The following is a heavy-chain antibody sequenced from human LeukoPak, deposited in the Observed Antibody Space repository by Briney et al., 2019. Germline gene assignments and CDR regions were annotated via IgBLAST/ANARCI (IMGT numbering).Heavy chain of an antibody. CDR2: ISGSGGST. J-gene: IGHJ4*02. CDR3: AKEGRFSAMVRGVNFDY. CDR1: GFTFSSDG. V-gene: IGHV3-23*01. D-gene: IGHD3-10*01. Sequence: GGSLRLSCAASGFTFSSDGMSWVRQAPGKGLEWVSAISGSGGSTYYADSVKGRFTISRDNSKNTLYLQMNSLRAEDTAVYYCAKEGRFSAMVRGVNFDYWGQGTLVTVSS.